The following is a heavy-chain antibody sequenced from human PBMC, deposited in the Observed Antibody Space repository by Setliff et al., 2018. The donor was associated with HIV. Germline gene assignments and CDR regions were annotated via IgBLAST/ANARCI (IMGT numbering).Heavy chain of an antibody. J-gene: IGHJ4*02. CDR3: VKDRELARWLQPSPGDY. Sequence: GGSLRLSCAASGFTFSSYDMTWVRQAPGKGLEWVSRISGSGGRTHYADSVKGRFSVSRDNSQNTVYLQMNTLRDEDTAVYYYVKDRELARWLQPSPGDYWGQGTLVTVSS. CDR2: ISGSGGRT. V-gene: IGHV3-23*01. CDR1: GFTFSSYD. D-gene: IGHD3-10*01.